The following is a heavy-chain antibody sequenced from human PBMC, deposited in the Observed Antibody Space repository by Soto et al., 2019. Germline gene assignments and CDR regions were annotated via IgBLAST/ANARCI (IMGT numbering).Heavy chain of an antibody. CDR2: VSIGGST. J-gene: IGHJ4*02. V-gene: IGHV3-23*01. CDR3: AKLRGAGGHLDY. Sequence: GGSMRLSSAESGFPFSSYAMDRVRQGPGKGLEWVAVVSIGGSTHYADSVSGRFTISSDNSKNTQSLQMNSMTAEDTAVYLCAKLRGAGGHLDYWGQGALVTV. CDR1: GFPFSSYA. D-gene: IGHD2-15*01.